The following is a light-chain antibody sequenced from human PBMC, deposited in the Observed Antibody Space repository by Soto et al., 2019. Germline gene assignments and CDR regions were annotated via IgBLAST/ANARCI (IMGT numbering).Light chain of an antibody. V-gene: IGLV3-1*01. CDR3: QAWDRGTVV. CDR1: KLGDKY. J-gene: IGLJ2*01. Sequence: SYELTLPPSMSVSPGQTATIACSGDKLGDKYVCWYQQKSGESPILVIYQDTKRPSGIPERFSGSNSGSTATLTISGTQSIDEAEYYCQAWDRGTVVFGGGTKLTVL. CDR2: QDT.